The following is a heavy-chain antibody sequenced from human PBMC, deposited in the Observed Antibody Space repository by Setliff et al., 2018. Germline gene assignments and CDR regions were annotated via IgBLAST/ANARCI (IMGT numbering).Heavy chain of an antibody. V-gene: IGHV4-38-2*02. D-gene: IGHD3-9*01. Sequence: SETLSLTCTVSGYSISSGYYWGWIRQPPGKGLEWIGSIYHSGSTYYNPSLKSRVIISVDTSKNQFSLKFISVTAADTAVYYCATLYDVLTGYYGLDVWGQGTTVTVSS. CDR3: ATLYDVLTGYYGLDV. CDR2: IYHSGST. CDR1: GYSISSGYY. J-gene: IGHJ6*02.